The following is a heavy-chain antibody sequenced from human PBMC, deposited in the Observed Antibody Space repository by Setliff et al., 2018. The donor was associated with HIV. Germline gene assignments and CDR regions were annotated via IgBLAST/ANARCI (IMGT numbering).Heavy chain of an antibody. Sequence: ASVKVSCKASRGTFSSYAISWVRQAPGQGLEWMGWMNPKSGNTGYAQKFRGRITMTRDTSRGTAHMELRSLRSDDTAVYFCARGYASGSGSYYFDYWGQGTLVTVSS. CDR3: ARGYASGSGSYYFDY. J-gene: IGHJ4*02. D-gene: IGHD3-16*01. V-gene: IGHV1-8*02. CDR2: MNPKSGNT. CDR1: RGTFSSYA.